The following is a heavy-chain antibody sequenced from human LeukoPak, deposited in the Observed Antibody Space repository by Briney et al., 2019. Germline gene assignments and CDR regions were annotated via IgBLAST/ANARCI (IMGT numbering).Heavy chain of an antibody. Sequence: SETLSLTCTVSGGSISSTSYYWGWIRQPPGKGLEWFGSIFYSGTTYYNPSLKSRVTISVDTSKNQFSLKLSSVTAADTAVYYCARRVGARYYFDYWGQGTLVTVSS. J-gene: IGHJ4*02. CDR3: ARRVGARYYFDY. D-gene: IGHD1-26*01. CDR1: GGSISSTSYY. CDR2: IFYSGTT. V-gene: IGHV4-39*01.